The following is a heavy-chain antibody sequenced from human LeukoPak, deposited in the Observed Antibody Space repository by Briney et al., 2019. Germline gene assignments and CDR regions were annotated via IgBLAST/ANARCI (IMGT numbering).Heavy chain of an antibody. CDR3: ARRDCDSIKCRGSNWFDP. Sequence: GGSLRLSCAASGFTFSDYSMNWVRQAPGKGLEWVSYISKNGNTIYYADSVKGRFTISRDNAKKSLYLQMNNLRAEDTAVYYCARRDCDSIKCRGSNWFDPWGQGTLVSVSS. CDR1: GFTFSDYS. D-gene: IGHD3-22*01. J-gene: IGHJ5*02. V-gene: IGHV3-48*01. CDR2: ISKNGNTI.